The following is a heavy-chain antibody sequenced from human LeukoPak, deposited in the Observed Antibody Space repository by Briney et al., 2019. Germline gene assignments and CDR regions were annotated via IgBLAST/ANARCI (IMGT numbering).Heavy chain of an antibody. Sequence: PSETLSLTCTVSGGSISSSSYYWGWIRQPPGKGLEWIGSIYYSGSTYFNPSLKSRVTISIDTSKNQFSLKLNSVTAADTAVYYCARRGPLGYFDWLVDYWGQGTLVTVSS. CDR2: IYYSGST. V-gene: IGHV4-39*07. CDR1: GGSISSSSYY. J-gene: IGHJ4*02. D-gene: IGHD3-9*01. CDR3: ARRGPLGYFDWLVDY.